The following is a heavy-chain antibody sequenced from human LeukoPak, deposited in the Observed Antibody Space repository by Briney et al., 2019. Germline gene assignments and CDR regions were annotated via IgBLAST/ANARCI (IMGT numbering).Heavy chain of an antibody. CDR3: ATGYSSSWYPYEY. CDR1: GYTFTTYD. D-gene: IGHD6-13*01. Sequence: ASVKVSCKASGYTFTTYDINWVRQATGQGLEWMGWMNPNSGNTGYAQKFQGRLTMTRNTSMSTAYMELSSLRSEDTAVYYCATGYSSSWYPYEYWGQGTLVTVSS. V-gene: IGHV1-8*01. CDR2: MNPNSGNT. J-gene: IGHJ4*02.